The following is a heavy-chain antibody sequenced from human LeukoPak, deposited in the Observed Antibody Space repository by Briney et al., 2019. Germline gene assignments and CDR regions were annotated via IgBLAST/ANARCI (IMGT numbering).Heavy chain of an antibody. CDR3: ASDGIAVDRGIGYFDY. V-gene: IGHV3-33*01. Sequence: GGSLRLSCAASGFAFRSYGMHWVRQAPGKGLEWVAVIWYDGSNKYYADSVKGRFTISRDNSENTLYLQMNSLRAEDTALYYCASDGIAVDRGIGYFDYWGQGTLVTVSS. CDR1: GFAFRSYG. D-gene: IGHD3-16*01. J-gene: IGHJ4*02. CDR2: IWYDGSNK.